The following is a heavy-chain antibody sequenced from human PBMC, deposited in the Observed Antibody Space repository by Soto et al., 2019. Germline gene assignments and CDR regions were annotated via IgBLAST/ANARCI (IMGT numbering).Heavy chain of an antibody. CDR1: GYSFTSYW. V-gene: IGHV5-10-1*01. J-gene: IGHJ3*02. Sequence: GESLKISCKGSGYSFTSYWISWVRQMPGKGLEWMGRIDPSDSYTNYSPSFQGHVTISADKSISTAYLQWSSLKASDTAMYYCAGGTMTTVVVDAFDIWGQGTMVTVSS. D-gene: IGHD4-17*01. CDR3: AGGTMTTVVVDAFDI. CDR2: IDPSDSYT.